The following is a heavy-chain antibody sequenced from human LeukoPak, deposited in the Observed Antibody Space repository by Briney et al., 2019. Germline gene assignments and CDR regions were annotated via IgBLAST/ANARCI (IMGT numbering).Heavy chain of an antibody. J-gene: IGHJ4*02. CDR2: MNPNSGNT. Sequence: AAVKVSCKAPGYTFTSYDINWVRQAAGQGLEWRGWMNPNSGNTGYAQKFQGRVTMTTNTSISTAYMELSSLRSEDTAVYYCARRDSRSYGSFDYWGQGSLGTVSS. CDR1: GYTFTSYD. CDR3: ARRDSRSYGSFDY. V-gene: IGHV1-8*01. D-gene: IGHD6-6*01.